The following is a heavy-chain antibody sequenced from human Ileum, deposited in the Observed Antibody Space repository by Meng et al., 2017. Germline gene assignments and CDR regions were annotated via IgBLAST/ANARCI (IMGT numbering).Heavy chain of an antibody. CDR1: GFTFGDHA. J-gene: IGHJ4*02. D-gene: IGHD3-3*01. V-gene: IGHV3-49*04. Sequence: GESLKISCTASGFTFGDHAMSWVRQAPGKGLEWVGFIRGETYDGTTKYAASVKGRFTISRDDSKSIAYLQMNSLKTEDTAVYYCTSSGYSSGYYLSTDYWGQGTLVTVSS. CDR2: IRGETYDGTT. CDR3: TSSGYSSGYYLSTDY.